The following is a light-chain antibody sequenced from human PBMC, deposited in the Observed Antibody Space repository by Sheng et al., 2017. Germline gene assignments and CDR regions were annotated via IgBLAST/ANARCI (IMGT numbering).Light chain of an antibody. CDR1: QSISRW. V-gene: IGKV1-5*03. J-gene: IGKJ1*01. CDR3: QQYDAYSLTWT. CDR2: KAS. Sequence: DIQMTQSPATLSASVGDRVTITCRASQSISRWLAWFQQKPGKAPNLLIYKASILESTVPSRFSGSGSGTEFTLTINSLQPDDFGTYYCQQYDAYSLTWTFGQGTKVEIK.